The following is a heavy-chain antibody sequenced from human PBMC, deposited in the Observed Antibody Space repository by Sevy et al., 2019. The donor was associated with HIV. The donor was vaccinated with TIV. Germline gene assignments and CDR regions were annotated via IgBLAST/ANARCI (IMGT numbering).Heavy chain of an antibody. CDR2: MDSRSTNI. V-gene: IGHV3-48*01. J-gene: IGHJ6*02. CDR3: AREGAYTDYGMDV. D-gene: IGHD2-21*01. CDR1: GFTFSSYS. Sequence: GGSLRLSCAASGFTFSSYSMNWVRQAPGKGLEWVSYMDSRSTNIYYADSLKGRFTVTRDKDKNSLYVQMNSMRGEDAAVYYCAREGAYTDYGMDVWGQGTTVTVSS.